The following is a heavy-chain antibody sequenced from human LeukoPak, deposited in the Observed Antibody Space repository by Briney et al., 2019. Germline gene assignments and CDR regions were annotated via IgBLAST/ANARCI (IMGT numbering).Heavy chain of an antibody. CDR3: ASSTVGATWTFDY. CDR1: GFTFSSYW. V-gene: IGHV3-74*01. J-gene: IGHJ4*02. Sequence: PGGSLRLSCAVSGFTFSSYWIHWVRQAPGKGLVWVSRINSDGSSTTYADSVKGRFTISRDNAKNTLYLQMDFLRVEDTAVYYCASSTVGATWTFDYWGQGTLVTVSS. D-gene: IGHD1-26*01. CDR2: INSDGSST.